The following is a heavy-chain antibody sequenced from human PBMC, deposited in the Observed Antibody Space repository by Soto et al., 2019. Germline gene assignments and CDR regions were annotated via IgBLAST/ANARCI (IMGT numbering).Heavy chain of an antibody. CDR2: ISGSGGST. V-gene: IGHV3-23*01. Sequence: GGSLRLSCAASGFTFSSYAMNWVRQAPGKGLEWVSAISGSGGSTYYADSVKGRFTISRDNSKNTLYLQMNSLRAEDTAVYYCATPSHYYGSVSYYSNDYWGQGTLVTVSS. D-gene: IGHD3-10*01. CDR1: GFTFSSYA. J-gene: IGHJ4*02. CDR3: ATPSHYYGSVSYYSNDY.